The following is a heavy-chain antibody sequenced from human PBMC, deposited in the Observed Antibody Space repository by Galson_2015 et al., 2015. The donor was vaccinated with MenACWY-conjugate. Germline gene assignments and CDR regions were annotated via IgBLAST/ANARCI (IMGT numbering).Heavy chain of an antibody. CDR1: GFTFSSYA. Sequence: SLRLSCAASGFTFSSYAMSWVRQAPGKGLEWVSAISGSGGSTYYADSVKGRFTISRDNSMNTLYLQMNSLRVEDTALYYCAREQELGLHYYYYGMDVWGQGTTVTVSS. CDR3: AREQELGLHYYYYGMDV. CDR2: ISGSGGST. D-gene: IGHD1-26*01. J-gene: IGHJ6*02. V-gene: IGHV3-23*01.